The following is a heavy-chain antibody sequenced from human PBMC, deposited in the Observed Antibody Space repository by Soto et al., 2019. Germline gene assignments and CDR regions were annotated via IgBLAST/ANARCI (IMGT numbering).Heavy chain of an antibody. J-gene: IGHJ6*02. CDR1: GGTFSSYA. CDR3: ARVSPDGGYAYYDYGMDV. D-gene: IGHD5-12*01. V-gene: IGHV1-69*01. Sequence: QVQLVQSGAEVKKPGSSVKVSCKASGGTFSSYAISWVRQAPGQGLEWMGGILPIFGTANYAQKFQGRVTITEDESASTGYMELSSLRSEDTAVYYCARVSPDGGYAYYDYGMDVWGQGTTGTVSS. CDR2: ILPIFGTA.